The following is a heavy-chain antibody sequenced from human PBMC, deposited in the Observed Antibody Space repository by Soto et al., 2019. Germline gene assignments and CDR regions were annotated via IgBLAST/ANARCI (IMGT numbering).Heavy chain of an antibody. V-gene: IGHV3-23*01. CDR1: GFTFSDFA. CDR3: AKMGGENLPKLFQV. Sequence: EVQLLESGGGLVQPGGSLRLSCVASGFTFSDFAMSWVRQAPGKGLEWVSTFTASGGNTFYADSVKGRFTMSRDNSKNTLYLHVNSLRVDDTAVYYCAKMGGENLPKLFQVWGHGTLVTVSS. D-gene: IGHD3-16*01. J-gene: IGHJ1*01. CDR2: FTASGGNT.